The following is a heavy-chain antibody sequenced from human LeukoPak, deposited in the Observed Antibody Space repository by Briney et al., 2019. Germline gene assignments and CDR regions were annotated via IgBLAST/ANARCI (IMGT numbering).Heavy chain of an antibody. V-gene: IGHV3-11*01. J-gene: IGHJ4*02. Sequence: GGSLRLSCAASGFTFSNAWMSWIRQAPGKGLEWVSYISSSGSTIYYADSVKGRFTISRDNAKNSLYLQMNSLRAEDTAVYYCAREGGTVTFDYWGQGTLVTVSS. CDR2: ISSSGSTI. D-gene: IGHD4-17*01. CDR3: AREGGTVTFDY. CDR1: GFTFSNAW.